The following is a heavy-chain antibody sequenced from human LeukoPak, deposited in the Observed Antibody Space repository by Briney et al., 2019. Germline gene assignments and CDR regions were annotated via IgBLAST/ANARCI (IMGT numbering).Heavy chain of an antibody. CDR1: GFTFSSYA. CDR3: AKIGRAVALRGGYFDY. D-gene: IGHD6-19*01. CDR2: ISGSGGST. Sequence: GGSLRLCCAASGFTFSSYAMSWVRQAPGKGLEWVSAISGSGGSTYYADSVKGRFTISRDNSKNTLYLQMNSLRAEDTAVYYCAKIGRAVALRGGYFDYWGQGTLVTVSS. V-gene: IGHV3-23*01. J-gene: IGHJ4*02.